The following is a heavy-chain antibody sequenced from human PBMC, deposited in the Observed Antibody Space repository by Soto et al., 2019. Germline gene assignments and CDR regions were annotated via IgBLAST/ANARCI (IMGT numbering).Heavy chain of an antibody. D-gene: IGHD2-15*01. Sequence: EVQLLESGGGLVQPGGSLRLSCAASGFTFSSYAMSWVRQAPGKGLEWVSGIGGSGGSTYYADSVKGRFTISRDNSKNTQYLQMNSLRAENTAVYYCANDARIYCSGGSCYPDYWGQGTLVTVSS. CDR3: ANDARIYCSGGSCYPDY. V-gene: IGHV3-23*01. CDR2: IGGSGGST. J-gene: IGHJ4*02. CDR1: GFTFSSYA.